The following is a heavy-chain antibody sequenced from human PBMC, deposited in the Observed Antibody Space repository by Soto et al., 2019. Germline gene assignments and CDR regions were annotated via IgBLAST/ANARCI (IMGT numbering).Heavy chain of an antibody. CDR1: GYTFTSYG. CDR3: ARVVRPTYYDFWSGYDWFDP. J-gene: IGHJ5*02. V-gene: IGHV1-18*01. Sequence: GASVKVSCKASGYTFTSYGISWVRQAPGQGLEWMGWISAYNGNTNYAQKLQGRVTMTTDTSTSTAYMELRSLRSDDTAVYYCARVVRPTYYDFWSGYDWFDPWGQGTLVTVSS. D-gene: IGHD3-3*01. CDR2: ISAYNGNT.